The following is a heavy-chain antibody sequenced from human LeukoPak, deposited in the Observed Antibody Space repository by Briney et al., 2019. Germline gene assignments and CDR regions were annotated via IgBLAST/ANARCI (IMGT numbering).Heavy chain of an antibody. D-gene: IGHD1-1*01. CDR2: INHSGST. V-gene: IGHV4-34*01. J-gene: IGHJ5*02. CDR3: ARGFTYGTPAGWFDP. CDR1: GGSFSVYY. Sequence: PSETLSLTCAVYGGSFSVYYWSWIRQPPGKGLEWIWEINHSGSTNYNPSLKSRVTISVDTSKNQFSLKLSSVTAADTAVYYCARGFTYGTPAGWFDPWGQGTLVTVSS.